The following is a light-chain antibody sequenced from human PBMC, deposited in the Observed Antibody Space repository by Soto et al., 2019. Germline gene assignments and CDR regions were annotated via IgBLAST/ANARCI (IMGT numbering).Light chain of an antibody. V-gene: IGKV3-15*01. CDR1: QSISSN. Sequence: DIVMTQSPATLSVSPGEGASLSCRASQSISSNLAWYQQKPGQAPRLLIFGSFTRATGIPARFSGSGSGTEFTLTISSLQSEDFAVYYCQQYDNWPLTFGGGTKVDIK. J-gene: IGKJ4*01. CDR2: GSF. CDR3: QQYDNWPLT.